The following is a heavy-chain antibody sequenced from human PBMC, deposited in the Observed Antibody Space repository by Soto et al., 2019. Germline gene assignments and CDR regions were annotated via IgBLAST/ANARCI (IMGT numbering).Heavy chain of an antibody. V-gene: IGHV3-20*04. CDR2: INWNGGST. Sequence: PGGSLRLSCAASGFTFDDYGMSWVRQAPGKGLEWVSYINWNGGSTGYADSVKGRFTISRDNAKSSLYLQMNSLRAEDTALYYCARGGVVGATAPYAYWGQGTLVTVSS. J-gene: IGHJ4*02. CDR3: ARGGVVGATAPYAY. CDR1: GFTFDDYG. D-gene: IGHD1-26*01.